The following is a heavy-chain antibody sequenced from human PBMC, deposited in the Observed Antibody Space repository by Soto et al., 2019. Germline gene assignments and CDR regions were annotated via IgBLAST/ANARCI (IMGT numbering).Heavy chain of an antibody. J-gene: IGHJ4*02. Sequence: QVQLQESGPGLVKPSETLSLTCTASGGSISSYYWSWIRQPPGKGLEWIGFIYYSGSTNYNPSLTRRVTISVDTSKNQFSLKLSSVSAADTAVYYCAAVGGAAAATDYWGQGTLVTVSS. CDR1: GGSISSYY. CDR3: AAVGGAAAATDY. V-gene: IGHV4-59*08. D-gene: IGHD6-13*01. CDR2: IYYSGST.